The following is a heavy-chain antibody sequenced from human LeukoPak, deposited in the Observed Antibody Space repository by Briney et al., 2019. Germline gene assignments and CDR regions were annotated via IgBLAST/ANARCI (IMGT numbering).Heavy chain of an antibody. V-gene: IGHV3-21*01. D-gene: IGHD5-18*01. CDR2: ISSSSSYI. J-gene: IGHJ1*01. Sequence: KAGGSLRLSCAASGFTFSSYSMNWVRQAPGKGLEWVSSISSSSSYIYYADSVKGRFTISRDNAKNSLYLQMNSLRAEDTAVYYCARDSSSGYAEYFQHWGQGTLVTVSS. CDR3: ARDSSSGYAEYFQH. CDR1: GFTFSSYS.